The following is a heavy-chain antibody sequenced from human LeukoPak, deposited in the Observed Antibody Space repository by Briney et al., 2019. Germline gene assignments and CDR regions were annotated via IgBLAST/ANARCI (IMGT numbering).Heavy chain of an antibody. CDR1: GYTFTSCA. J-gene: IGHJ6*02. CDR2: ITTNTGNP. V-gene: IGHV7-4-1*02. D-gene: IGHD2-21*02. Sequence: GASVKVSCKASGYTFTSCAMNWVRQALGQWLEWMGWITTNTGNPTYAQGFRGRFVFSLDTSVSTAYLQISSLKAEDTAVYYCARDNCGGDCYGYYYYGMDVWGQGTTVTVSS. CDR3: ARDNCGGDCYGYYYYGMDV.